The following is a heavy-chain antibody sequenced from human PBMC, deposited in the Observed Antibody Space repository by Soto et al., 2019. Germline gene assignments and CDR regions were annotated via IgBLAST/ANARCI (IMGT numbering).Heavy chain of an antibody. CDR1: GGSISSGGYY. Sequence: SETLSLTCTVSGGSISSGGYYWSWIRQHPGKGLEWIGYIYYSGSTYYNPSLKSRVTISVDTSKNQFSLKLSSVTAADTAVYYCARGYDILTFDYWGQGTLVSVSS. D-gene: IGHD3-9*01. V-gene: IGHV4-31*03. J-gene: IGHJ4*02. CDR3: ARGYDILTFDY. CDR2: IYYSGST.